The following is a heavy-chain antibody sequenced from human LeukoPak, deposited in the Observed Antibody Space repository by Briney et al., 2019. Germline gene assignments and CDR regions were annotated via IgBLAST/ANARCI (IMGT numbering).Heavy chain of an antibody. V-gene: IGHV3-7*04. Sequence: GGSLRLSCVASGFTFSTYWMSWVRQVPGKGLEWVANINQDGSEKYYVDSVRGRFTISRDNAKNSLYLQMNSLRAEDTAVYYCARGGLAVVGAFDIWGQGTMFTGSS. J-gene: IGHJ3*02. CDR2: INQDGSEK. D-gene: IGHD3-22*01. CDR1: GFTFSTYW. CDR3: ARGGLAVVGAFDI.